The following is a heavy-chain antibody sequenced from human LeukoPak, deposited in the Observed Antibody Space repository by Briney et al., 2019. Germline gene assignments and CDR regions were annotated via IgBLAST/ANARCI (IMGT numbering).Heavy chain of an antibody. J-gene: IGHJ3*02. D-gene: IGHD6-19*01. CDR2: ISGSGGST. V-gene: IGHV3-23*01. CDR3: AKDLAVADAFDI. CDR1: GFSFSTYA. Sequence: PGGSLRLSCAASGFSFSTYAMNWVRLGPGKGLQWVSAISGSGGSTYYADSVKGRFTISRDNSKNTLYLQMNSLRAEDTAVYYCAKDLAVADAFDIWGQGTMVTVSS.